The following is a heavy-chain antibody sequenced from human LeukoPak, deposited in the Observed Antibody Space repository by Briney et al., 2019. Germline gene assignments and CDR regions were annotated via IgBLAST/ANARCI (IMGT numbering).Heavy chain of an antibody. CDR2: ISCDGSNK. D-gene: IGHD2-21*02. CDR1: GFTFSSYA. J-gene: IGHJ4*02. CDR3: ARGFVVVTALDY. V-gene: IGHV3-30*04. Sequence: GGSLRLSCAASGFTFSSYAMHWVRQAPGKGLEWVAVISCDGSNKYYADSVKGRFTISRDNSKNTLYLQMNSLRAEDTAVYYCARGFVVVTALDYWGQGTLVTVSS.